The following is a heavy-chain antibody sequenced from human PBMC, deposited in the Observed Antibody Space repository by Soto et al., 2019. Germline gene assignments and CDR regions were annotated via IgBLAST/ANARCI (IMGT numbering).Heavy chain of an antibody. CDR3: AHRPTSTEDFYFDY. CDR2: IYWNDDK. CDR1: GFSLTTSGVA. J-gene: IGHJ4*02. V-gene: IGHV2-5*01. Sequence: QITLTESGPTLVTPTQTLTLTCSFSGFSLTTSGVAVGWFRQPPGKAPEWLALIYWNDDKRYSPSLRSRLIVTGDSSKNQVVLTLADMDAVDSGTYYCAHRPTSTEDFYFDYWGQGTLVTVSS.